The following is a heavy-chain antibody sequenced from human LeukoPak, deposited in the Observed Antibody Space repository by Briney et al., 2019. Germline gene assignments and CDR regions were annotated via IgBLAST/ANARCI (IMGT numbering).Heavy chain of an antibody. CDR3: AENFGFCGVTGCPAGWCMDV. Sequence: GGSLRLSCAASGFTFSRFAMGWVRQTPGKGLEWVSTISNIGDTYFADSVKGRFTISRDNSKDTLYLQMSSLRAEDTAVYYCAENFGFCGVTGCPAGWCMDVWGTGTTVTVSS. J-gene: IGHJ6*03. CDR1: GFTFSRFA. D-gene: IGHD2-21*01. CDR2: ISNIGDT. V-gene: IGHV3-23*01.